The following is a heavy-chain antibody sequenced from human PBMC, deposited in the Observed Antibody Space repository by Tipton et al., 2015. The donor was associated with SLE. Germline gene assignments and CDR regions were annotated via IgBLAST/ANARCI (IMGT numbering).Heavy chain of an antibody. CDR2: IIPIFGTA. V-gene: IGHV1-69*01. Sequence: QSGAEVKKPGSSVKVSCKASGGTFSSYAISWVRQAPGQGLEWMGGIIPIFGTANYAQKFQGRVTITADESTSTAYMELSSLRSEDTAVYYCARAITMVRGVTTYYYYGMDVWGQGTTVTVSS. J-gene: IGHJ6*02. CDR1: GGTFSSYA. D-gene: IGHD3-10*01. CDR3: ARAITMVRGVTTYYYYGMDV.